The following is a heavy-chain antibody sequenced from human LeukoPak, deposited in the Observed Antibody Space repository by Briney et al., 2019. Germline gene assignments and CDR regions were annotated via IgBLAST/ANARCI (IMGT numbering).Heavy chain of an antibody. CDR1: GFTFSSYA. CDR2: ITNDGSST. CDR3: ARTAYYYDSSGYDDAFDI. V-gene: IGHV3-74*01. D-gene: IGHD3-22*01. J-gene: IGHJ3*02. Sequence: GGSLRLSCAASGFTFSSYAMSWVRQAPGKGLVWVSRITNDGSSTTYADSVKGRFTISRDNAKNSLCLQMNSLRAEDTAVYYCARTAYYYDSSGYDDAFDIWGQGTMVTVSS.